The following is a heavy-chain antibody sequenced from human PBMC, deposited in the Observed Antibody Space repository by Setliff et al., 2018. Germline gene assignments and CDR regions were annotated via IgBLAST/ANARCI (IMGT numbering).Heavy chain of an antibody. CDR1: GFTFTNYA. CDR3: ARVGRNQNSGSYRAEFFQH. J-gene: IGHJ1*01. D-gene: IGHD1-26*01. V-gene: IGHV3-23*01. Sequence: GGSLRLSCAASGFTFTNYAMTWVRQAPGKGLEWVSGFRGSGGTTYYAGSVKGRFTISRDNSKNTLFLQMNGLRAEDTAVYYCARVGRNQNSGSYRAEFFQHWGQGTLVTVSS. CDR2: FRGSGGTT.